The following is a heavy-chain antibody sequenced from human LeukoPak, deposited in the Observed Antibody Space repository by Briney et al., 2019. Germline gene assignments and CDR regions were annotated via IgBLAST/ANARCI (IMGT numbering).Heavy chain of an antibody. Sequence: ASVKVSCTASGYTFTGYYMHWVRQAPGQGLEWMGWINPNSGGTNYAQKFQGRVTMTRDTSISTAYMELSRLRSDDTAVYYCASTKHDSSGYYKDYWGQGTLVTVSS. CDR3: ASTKHDSSGYYKDY. J-gene: IGHJ4*02. V-gene: IGHV1-2*02. CDR1: GYTFTGYY. CDR2: INPNSGGT. D-gene: IGHD3-22*01.